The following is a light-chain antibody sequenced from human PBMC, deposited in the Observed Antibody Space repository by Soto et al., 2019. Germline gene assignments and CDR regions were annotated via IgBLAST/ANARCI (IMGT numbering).Light chain of an antibody. V-gene: IGKV1-5*01. CDR3: QQYETFSGT. Sequence: DIQMTQSPSTLSASVGDTVTITCRASQRMSGWLAWHQQKPGKAPKLLIYDASNLESGVPSIFSGSGSGTEFTLTISSLPPDDFATYYCQQYETFSGTFGPGTKVDIK. J-gene: IGKJ1*01. CDR2: DAS. CDR1: QRMSGW.